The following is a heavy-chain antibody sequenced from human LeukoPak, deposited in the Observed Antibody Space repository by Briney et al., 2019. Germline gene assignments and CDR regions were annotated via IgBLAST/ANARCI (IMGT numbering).Heavy chain of an antibody. J-gene: IGHJ4*02. D-gene: IGHD3-3*01. V-gene: IGHV4-34*01. Sequence: SETLSLTCAVYGGSFSGYYWSWIRQPPGKWLEWIGEINHSGSTNYNPSLKSRVTISVDTSKNQFSLKLSFVTAADTAVYYCARDDFWSGYSDYWGQGTLVTVSS. CDR3: ARDDFWSGYSDY. CDR1: GGSFSGYY. CDR2: INHSGST.